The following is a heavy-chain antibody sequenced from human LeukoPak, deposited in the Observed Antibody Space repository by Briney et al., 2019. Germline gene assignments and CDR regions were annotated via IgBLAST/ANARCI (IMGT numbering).Heavy chain of an antibody. J-gene: IGHJ3*02. CDR1: GGTFSSYA. V-gene: IGHV1-69*01. CDR2: IIPIFGTA. D-gene: IGHD3-22*01. Sequence: GSSVKVSCKASGGTFSSYAISWARQAPGQGLEWMGGIIPIFGTANYAQKFQGRVTITADESTSTAHMELSSLRSEDTAVYYCARDIDPYYYYDSSGYYLPKKAFDIWGQGTMVTVSS. CDR3: ARDIDPYYYYDSSGYYLPKKAFDI.